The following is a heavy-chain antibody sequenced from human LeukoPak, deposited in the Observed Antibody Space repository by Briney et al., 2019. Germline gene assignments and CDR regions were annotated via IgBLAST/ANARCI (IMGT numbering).Heavy chain of an antibody. J-gene: IGHJ6*02. CDR2: ILYDGSNK. CDR3: ARDLGTGLYYYYRMDV. CDR1: GFTFSSYA. V-gene: IGHV3-30-3*01. Sequence: GRSLRLSCAASGFTFSSYAMDWVRQASGKGLEWRAVILYDGSNKYYADSVKGRLTISRDNSKNTLYLQMNRLRAEDTAVYYCARDLGTGLYYYYRMDVWGQGTPVTVSS. D-gene: IGHD2-8*02.